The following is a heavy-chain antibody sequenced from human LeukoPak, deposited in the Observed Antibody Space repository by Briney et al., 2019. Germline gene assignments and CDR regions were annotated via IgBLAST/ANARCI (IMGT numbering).Heavy chain of an antibody. Sequence: SETLSLTCTVSGGSISSYYWSWIRQPPGKGLEWIGYIYYSGSTNYNPSLKSRVTISVDTSKNQFSLKLSSVTAADTAVYYCARGYCSGGSCYSGGYFDYWGQGTLVTVSS. D-gene: IGHD2-15*01. J-gene: IGHJ4*02. CDR2: IYYSGST. CDR3: ARGYCSGGSCYSGGYFDY. CDR1: GGSISSYY. V-gene: IGHV4-59*01.